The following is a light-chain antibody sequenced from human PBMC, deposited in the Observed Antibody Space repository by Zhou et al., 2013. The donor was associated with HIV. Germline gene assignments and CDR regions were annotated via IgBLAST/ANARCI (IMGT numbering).Light chain of an antibody. CDR2: GAT. J-gene: IGKJ1*01. CDR1: QGISSF. CDR3: QQYASFPRT. Sequence: DFQLTQSPSFLSASVGDRVTITCRASQGISSFLAWYQQKPGQAPKLLIYGATNLESGVPXRFSGGGYGTDFTFTIDGLQPEDTGTYYCQQYASFPRTFGQGTRVEIK. V-gene: IGKV1-33*01.